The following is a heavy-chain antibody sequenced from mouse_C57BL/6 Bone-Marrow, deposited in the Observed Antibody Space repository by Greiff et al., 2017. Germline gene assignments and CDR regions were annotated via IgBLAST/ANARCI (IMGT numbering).Heavy chain of an antibody. CDR2: INPNNGGT. Sequence: EVQLQQSGPELVKPGASVKISCKASGYTFTDYYMNWVKQSHGKSLEWIGDINPNNGGTSYNQKFKGKATLTVDKSSSTAYMELRSLTSEDSAVYYCARDGYYPYAMDDWGQGTSVTVSS. J-gene: IGHJ4*01. CDR3: ARDGYYPYAMDD. V-gene: IGHV1-26*01. D-gene: IGHD2-3*01. CDR1: GYTFTDYY.